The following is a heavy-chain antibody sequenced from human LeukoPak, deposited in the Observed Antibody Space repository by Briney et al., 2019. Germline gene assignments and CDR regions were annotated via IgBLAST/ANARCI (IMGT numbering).Heavy chain of an antibody. CDR2: ANDGTTT. D-gene: IGHD2-21*01. CDR3: ARRIQFFDP. Sequence: SETLSLTCTVSGVSISSSNYYWDWIRQAPGKGLEWIVSANDGTTTSYDPSLGMLVTISSNTTKNPVSLILRPVTAADTSVCHCARRIQFFDPWGQGTLVTVSS. CDR1: GVSISSSNYY. V-gene: IGHV4-39*01. J-gene: IGHJ5*02.